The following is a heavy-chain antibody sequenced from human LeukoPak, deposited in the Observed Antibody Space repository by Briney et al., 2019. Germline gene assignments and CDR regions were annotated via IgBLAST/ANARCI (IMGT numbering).Heavy chain of an antibody. V-gene: IGHV1-45*02. J-gene: IGHJ3*02. D-gene: IGHD3-22*01. CDR2: ITPFNGNT. CDR3: ASYYGCSGYYSDGPLDI. CDR1: GYTFTYRY. Sequence: GASVKVSCKASGYTFTYRYLHWVRQAPGQALEWMGWITPFNGNTNYAQKFQDRVTITRDRSMSTVYMELSSLRSEDTAMYYCASYYGCSGYYSDGPLDIWGRGTMVTVSS.